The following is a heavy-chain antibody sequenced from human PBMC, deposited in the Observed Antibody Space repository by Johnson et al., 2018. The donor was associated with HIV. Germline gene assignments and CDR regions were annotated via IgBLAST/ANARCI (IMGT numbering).Heavy chain of an antibody. CDR3: ARVMYGGSSKSAAFDI. CDR2: IWYDGTNK. J-gene: IGHJ3*02. CDR1: GFTFNNYG. D-gene: IGHD1-26*01. V-gene: IGHV3-33*01. Sequence: QVQLVESGGGLVKPGGSLRLSCAASGFTFNNYGMHWVRQAPGKGLEWVAIIWYDGTNKFYTDSVKGRFTISRENAKNSLYLQMNSLRAGDTAVYYCARVMYGGSSKSAAFDIWVQGTMVTVSS.